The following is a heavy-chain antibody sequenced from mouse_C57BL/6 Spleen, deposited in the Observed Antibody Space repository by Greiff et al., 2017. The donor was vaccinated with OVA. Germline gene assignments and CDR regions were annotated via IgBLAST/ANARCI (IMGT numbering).Heavy chain of an antibody. J-gene: IGHJ2*01. CDR3: ARSGWDPYYFDY. D-gene: IGHD4-1*01. Sequence: QVQLQQPGAELVRPGSSVKLSCKASGYTFTSYWMHWVKQRPIQGLEWIGNIDPSDSETHYNQKFKDKATLTVDKSSSTAYMQLSSLTSEDSAVYYCARSGWDPYYFDYWGQGTTLTVSS. CDR2: IDPSDSET. CDR1: GYTFTSYW. V-gene: IGHV1-52*01.